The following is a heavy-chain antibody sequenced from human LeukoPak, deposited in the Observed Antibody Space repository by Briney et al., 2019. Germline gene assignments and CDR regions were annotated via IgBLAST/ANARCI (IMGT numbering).Heavy chain of an antibody. CDR3: ARVRGDYYFDY. CDR1: GFTVSTNY. CDR2: IYSGGTT. D-gene: IGHD3-16*01. Sequence: PGGSLRLSCAVSGFTVSTNYMNWVRQAPGKGLEWVSIIYSGGTTYYADSVKGRFTISRDNSKNTLYLQMNSLRAEDTAVYFCARVRGDYYFDYWGQGTLVTVSS. V-gene: IGHV3-66*01. J-gene: IGHJ4*02.